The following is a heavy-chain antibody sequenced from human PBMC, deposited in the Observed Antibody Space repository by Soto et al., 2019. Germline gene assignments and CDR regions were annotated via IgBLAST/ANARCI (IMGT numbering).Heavy chain of an antibody. V-gene: IGHV3-49*03. CDR3: TRGRVARDWYFDL. D-gene: IGHD3-3*01. J-gene: IGHJ2*01. CDR2: IRSKAYGGTT. CDR1: GFTFGDYA. Sequence: GGSLRLSCTASGFTFGDYAMSWFRQAPGKGLEWVGFIRSKAYGGTTEYAASVKGRFTISRDDSKSIAYLQMNSLKTEDTAVYYCTRGRVARDWYFDLWGRGTLVTVSS.